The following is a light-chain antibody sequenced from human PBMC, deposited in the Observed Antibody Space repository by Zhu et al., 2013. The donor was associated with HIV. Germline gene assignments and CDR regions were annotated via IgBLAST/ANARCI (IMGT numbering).Light chain of an antibody. CDR3: QQYGSSPRT. Sequence: DIQMTQSPSTLSASVGDRVIITCRASQSISNLLAWYQQKSGKAPRLLIYKASTLETGVPSRFSGSGSGTDFTLTISRLEPEDFAVYYCQQYGSSPRTFGQGTEGG. V-gene: IGKV1-5*03. CDR2: KAS. CDR1: QSISNL. J-gene: IGKJ1*01.